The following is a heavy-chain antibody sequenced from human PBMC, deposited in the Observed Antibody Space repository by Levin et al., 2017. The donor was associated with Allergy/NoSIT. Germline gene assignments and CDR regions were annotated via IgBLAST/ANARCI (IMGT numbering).Heavy chain of an antibody. D-gene: IGHD6-6*01. CDR2: ILHDGSNK. CDR1: GFTFSGYT. J-gene: IGHJ6*02. CDR3: AREYGSSSGGMDV. V-gene: IGHV3-30-3*01. Sequence: GGSLRLSCAASGFTFSGYTMHWVRQAPGKGLEWVAVILHDGSNKGDANSVKGRFTISRDNSKNTLYLQMNSLGAEDTAVYYCAREYGSSSGGMDVWGQGTTVTVSS.